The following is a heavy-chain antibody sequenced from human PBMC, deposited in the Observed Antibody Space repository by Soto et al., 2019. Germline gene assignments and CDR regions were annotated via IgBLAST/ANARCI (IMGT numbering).Heavy chain of an antibody. Sequence: ASVKVSCKASGYTFTSYGISWGRQAPGQGLEWMGWISAYNGNTNYAQKLQGRVTMTTDTSTSTAYMELRSLRSDDTAVYYCARDPPFGIAAAGSCHYYYDYGKEDWGHRTPVT. CDR3: ARDPPFGIAAAGSCHYYYDYGKED. D-gene: IGHD6-13*01. V-gene: IGHV1-18*01. J-gene: IGHJ6*02. CDR2: ISAYNGNT. CDR1: GYTFTSYG.